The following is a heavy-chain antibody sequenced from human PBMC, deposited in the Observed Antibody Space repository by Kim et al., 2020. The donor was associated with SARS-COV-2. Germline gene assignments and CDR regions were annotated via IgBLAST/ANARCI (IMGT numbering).Heavy chain of an antibody. J-gene: IGHJ4*02. V-gene: IGHV3-53*01. CDR2: LRRDGAT. CDR1: GFTVSASY. CDR3: AREGDYYFYD. Sequence: GGSLRLSCAASGFTVSASYLSWVRRAPGKGPEWVSILRRDGATHYADSVKERFTISRDNSKNTLYLQLNSLRAEDTAVYYCAREGDYYFYDWGQGTRVT.